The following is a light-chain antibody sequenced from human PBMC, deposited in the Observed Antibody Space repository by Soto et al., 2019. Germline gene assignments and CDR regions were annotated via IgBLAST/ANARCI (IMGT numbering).Light chain of an antibody. CDR3: QKYSSVPV. V-gene: IGKV1-27*01. CDR1: QDIRNF. CDR2: AAS. Sequence: DIQMTQSPTSLSASVGDRVTTTCRASQDIRNFVAWYQQKPGKAPKLLIYAASTLQSGVPSRFSGSGSGTDFTLTINRLQPEDVATYSCQKYSSVPVFGPGTKVEIK. J-gene: IGKJ3*01.